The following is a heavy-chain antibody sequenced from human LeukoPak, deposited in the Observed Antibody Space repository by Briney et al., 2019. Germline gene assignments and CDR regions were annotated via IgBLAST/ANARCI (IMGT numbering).Heavy chain of an antibody. Sequence: SETLSLTCGVYGGSFSGYYWNWIRQPPGMGLEWIGEINHRGGTGYNPSLKSRVTMSVDTSKNVFTLKLSSVTAADTAVYYCARAYYYDSSAAIDYWGQGILVTVSS. J-gene: IGHJ4*02. V-gene: IGHV4-34*01. D-gene: IGHD3-22*01. CDR2: INHRGGT. CDR1: GGSFSGYY. CDR3: ARAYYYDSSAAIDY.